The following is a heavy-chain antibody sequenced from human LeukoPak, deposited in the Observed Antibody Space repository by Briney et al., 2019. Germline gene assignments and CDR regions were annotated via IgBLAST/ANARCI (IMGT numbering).Heavy chain of an antibody. CDR1: EYTFTSYA. CDR2: INAGNGNT. Sequence: GASVKVSCKASEYTFTSYAMHWVRQAPGQMLEWMGWINAGNGNTKYSQKFQGRVTITRDTSASTAYMELSSLRSEDTAVYYCARERARQWLVLYYWGQGTLVTVSS. V-gene: IGHV1-3*01. J-gene: IGHJ4*02. CDR3: ARERARQWLVLYY. D-gene: IGHD6-19*01.